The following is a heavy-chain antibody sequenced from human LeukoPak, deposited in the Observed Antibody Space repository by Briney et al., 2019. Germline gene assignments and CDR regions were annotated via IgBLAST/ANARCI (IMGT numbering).Heavy chain of an antibody. CDR2: ISGSGGST. Sequence: GGSLRLSCAASGFTFSSYAMSWVRQAPGKGLEWVSAISGSGGSTYYADSVKGRFTISRDNSKNTLYLQMNSLRAEDTAVYYCAKDRRDCSGGSCYYYYYGMDVWGQGTLVTVSS. D-gene: IGHD2-15*01. CDR1: GFTFSSYA. J-gene: IGHJ6*02. CDR3: AKDRRDCSGGSCYYYYYGMDV. V-gene: IGHV3-23*01.